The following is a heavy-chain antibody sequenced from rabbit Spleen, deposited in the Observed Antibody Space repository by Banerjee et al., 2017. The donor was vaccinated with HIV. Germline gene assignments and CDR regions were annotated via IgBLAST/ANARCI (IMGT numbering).Heavy chain of an antibody. V-gene: IGHV1S40*01. Sequence: QSLEESGGGLVKPGGTLTLTCTVSGFSFSSGYDMCWVRQAPGKGLEWIACIDTNDGDTDYANWPKGRFTISKTSSTTVTLQMTSLTAADTATYFCARNYVNAFDPWGQGTLVTVS. CDR1: GFSFSSGYD. D-gene: IGHD1-1*01. CDR3: ARNYVNAFDP. CDR2: IDTNDGDT. J-gene: IGHJ2*01.